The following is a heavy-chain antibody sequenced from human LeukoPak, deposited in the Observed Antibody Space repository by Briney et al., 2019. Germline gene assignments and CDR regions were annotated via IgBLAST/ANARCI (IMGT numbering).Heavy chain of an antibody. CDR1: GFTFNIYA. D-gene: IGHD6-13*01. J-gene: IGHJ4*02. Sequence: PGGSLRLSCAASGFTFNIYAMSWVRQAPGKGLEWVSYISSSSNTIYYADSVKGRFTISRDNARNSLYLQMNSLRDEDTAVYYCARDRDHSNNWYIFLDYWGQGTLVTVSS. V-gene: IGHV3-48*02. CDR2: ISSSSNTI. CDR3: ARDRDHSNNWYIFLDY.